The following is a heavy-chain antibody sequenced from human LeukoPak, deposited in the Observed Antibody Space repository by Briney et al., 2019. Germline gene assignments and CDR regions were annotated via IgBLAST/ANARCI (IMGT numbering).Heavy chain of an antibody. CDR3: ARDRGPYYYDSSGYRSDP. CDR2: IYYSGST. V-gene: IGHV4-59*01. D-gene: IGHD3-22*01. Sequence: SETLSLTCTVAGGSISSYYWSWIRQPPGKGLEWIGYIYYSGSTNYKPSLKSRVTISVDTSKNQFSLKLGSVTAADTAVYYCARDRGPYYYDSSGYRSDPWGQGTLVTVSS. J-gene: IGHJ5*02. CDR1: GGSISSYY.